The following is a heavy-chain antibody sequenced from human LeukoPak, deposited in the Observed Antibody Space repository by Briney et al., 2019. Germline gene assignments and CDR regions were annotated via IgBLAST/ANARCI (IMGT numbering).Heavy chain of an antibody. CDR3: ARGITSGMYYYYYMDV. CDR2: MNPNSGNT. J-gene: IGHJ6*03. CDR1: GYTFTSYD. Sequence: GASVKVSCKASGYTFTSYDINWVRQATGQGLEWMGWMNPNSGNTGYAQKFQGRVTITRNTSVSTAYMELSSLRSEDTAVYYCARGITSGMYYYYYMDVWGKGTTVTVSS. D-gene: IGHD1-14*01. V-gene: IGHV1-8*03.